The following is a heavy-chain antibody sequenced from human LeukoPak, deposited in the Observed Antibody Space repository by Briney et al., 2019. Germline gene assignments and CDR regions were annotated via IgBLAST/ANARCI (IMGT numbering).Heavy chain of an antibody. V-gene: IGHV4-59*01. D-gene: IGHD3-10*01. CDR3: ARAGSGLPYYYYGMDV. Sequence: PSETLSLTCTVSGGSISSYYWSWIRQPPGKGLEWIGYIYYSGSTNYNPSLKSRVTISVDTSKNQFSLKLSSVTAADTAVYYCARAGSGLPYYYYGMDVWGQGTTVTVSS. CDR1: GGSISSYY. J-gene: IGHJ6*02. CDR2: IYYSGST.